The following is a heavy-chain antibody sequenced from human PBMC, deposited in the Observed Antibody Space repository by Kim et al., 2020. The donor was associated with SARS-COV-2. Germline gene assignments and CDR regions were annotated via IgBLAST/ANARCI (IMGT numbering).Heavy chain of an antibody. Sequence: GGSLRLSCAASGFSFSGWWMDWVRQAPGKGPEWVARIGNDGTTTLYADSVKGRFTISRDNSKNTLYLQMTGLRADDTGVYYCTRGDFWGQGTLVTVSS. CDR1: GFSFSGWW. CDR3: TRGDF. CDR2: IGNDGTTT. J-gene: IGHJ4*02. V-gene: IGHV3-74*01.